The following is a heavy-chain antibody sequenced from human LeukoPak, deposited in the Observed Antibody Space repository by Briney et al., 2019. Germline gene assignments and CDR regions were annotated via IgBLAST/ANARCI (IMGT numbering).Heavy chain of an antibody. CDR2: ISGDASKT. J-gene: IGHJ4*02. CDR1: GFTFDDCA. CDR3: AKATPEVATEYYFDY. Sequence: PGGSLRLSCAASGFTFDDCAMHWVRQAPGKGLEWVSLISGDASKTYYGDSVQGRFTISRDNSKNSLYLQMNSLRAEDTAFYFCAKATPEVATEYYFDYWGRGTLVTVSS. D-gene: IGHD1-1*01. V-gene: IGHV3-43*02.